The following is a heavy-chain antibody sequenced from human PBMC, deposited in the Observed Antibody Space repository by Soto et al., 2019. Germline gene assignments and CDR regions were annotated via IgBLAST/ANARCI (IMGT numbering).Heavy chain of an antibody. D-gene: IGHD5-18*01. J-gene: IGHJ6*02. Sequence: EVQVVESGGGLVKPGGSLRLSCAASGFTFSTYSMNWVRQAPGKGLEWVSSISSSSSYIYYADSVKGRFTISRDNAKNSLYLQMNSLRAEDTAVYYCARAGWAAMVLRSRYYYGMDVWGQGTTVTVSS. CDR3: ARAGWAAMVLRSRYYYGMDV. CDR1: GFTFSTYS. V-gene: IGHV3-21*01. CDR2: ISSSSSYI.